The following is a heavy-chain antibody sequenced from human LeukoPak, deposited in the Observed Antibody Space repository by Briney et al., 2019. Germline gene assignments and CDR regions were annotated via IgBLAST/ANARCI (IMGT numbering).Heavy chain of an antibody. CDR2: IYYSGST. D-gene: IGHD6-13*01. Sequence: SETLSLTCTVSGGSISSYYWSWIRQPPGKGLEWIGYIYYSGSTNYNPSLKSRVTISVDTSKNQFSLKLSSVTAADTAVYYCARHGAAAGTFFDYWGPGTLVTVSS. CDR1: GGSISSYY. V-gene: IGHV4-59*08. CDR3: ARHGAAAGTFFDY. J-gene: IGHJ4*02.